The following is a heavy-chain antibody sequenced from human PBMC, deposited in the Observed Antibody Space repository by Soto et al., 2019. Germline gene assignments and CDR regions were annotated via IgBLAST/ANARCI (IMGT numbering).Heavy chain of an antibody. D-gene: IGHD4-17*01. CDR2: IIPILGIA. CDR3: ARGTGDDYGDHRAYNWFDP. J-gene: IGHJ5*02. CDR1: GGTFSSYT. Sequence: QVQLVQSGAEVKKPGSSVKVSCKASGGTFSSYTISWVRQAPGQGLEWMGRIIPILGIANYAQKFQGRVTITAGKSTSTAYMELSSLRSEDTAVYYCARGTGDDYGDHRAYNWFDPWGQGTLVTVSS. V-gene: IGHV1-69*02.